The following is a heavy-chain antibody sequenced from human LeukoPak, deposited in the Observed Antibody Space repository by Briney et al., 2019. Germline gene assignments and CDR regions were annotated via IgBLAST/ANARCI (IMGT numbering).Heavy chain of an antibody. Sequence: GGSLRLSCAASGFTFGNYAMTWVRQAPGKGLEWVSAISGSGDSTYYADSVKGRFTISRDNSKNTLYLQMNSLRAEDTAVYYCARRIAVALSSYYYYAMDVWGQGTTVTVSS. D-gene: IGHD6-19*01. CDR1: GFTFGNYA. J-gene: IGHJ6*02. CDR3: ARRIAVALSSYYYYAMDV. V-gene: IGHV3-23*01. CDR2: ISGSGDST.